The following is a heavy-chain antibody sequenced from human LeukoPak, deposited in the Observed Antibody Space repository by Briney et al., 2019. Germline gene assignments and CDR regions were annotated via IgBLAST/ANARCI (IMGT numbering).Heavy chain of an antibody. CDR1: GFTFSSYG. J-gene: IGHJ4*02. Sequence: PGRSLRLSCAASGFTFSSYGMHWVRQAPGKGLEWVAVIWYDGSNKYYADSVKGRFTISRDNSKNTLYLQMNSPRAEDTAVYYCAKEDYDSSGYYSGYFDYWGQGTLVTVSS. CDR3: AKEDYDSSGYYSGYFDY. V-gene: IGHV3-33*06. D-gene: IGHD3-22*01. CDR2: IWYDGSNK.